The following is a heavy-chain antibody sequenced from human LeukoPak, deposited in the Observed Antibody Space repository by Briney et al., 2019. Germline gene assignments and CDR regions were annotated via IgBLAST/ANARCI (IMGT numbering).Heavy chain of an antibody. CDR1: GGSISSYY. CDR3: ARRLYPHWYFGL. V-gene: IGHV4-59*08. Sequence: SETLSLTCTVSGGSISSYYWSWIRQPPGKGLEWIGYIYYSGSTNYNPSLKSRVTISVDTSKNQFSLKLSSVTAADTAVYYCARRLYPHWYFGLWGRGTLVTVSS. J-gene: IGHJ2*01. CDR2: IYYSGST. D-gene: IGHD3-16*02.